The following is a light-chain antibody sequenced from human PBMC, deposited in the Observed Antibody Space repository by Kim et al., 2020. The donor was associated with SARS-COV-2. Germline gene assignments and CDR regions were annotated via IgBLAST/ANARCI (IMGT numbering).Light chain of an antibody. V-gene: IGLV6-57*03. CDR1: CKLGRKH. Sequence: VTHSMSPKRCKLGRKHGDWLQQHPGQCPHRCNHEDNQRPSGVPDRFSASVDSSSTSASLTISGLGNEDEAEYYCQYYESGYVVFGGGTQLTVL. J-gene: IGLJ2*01. CDR2: EDN. CDR3: QYYESGYVV.